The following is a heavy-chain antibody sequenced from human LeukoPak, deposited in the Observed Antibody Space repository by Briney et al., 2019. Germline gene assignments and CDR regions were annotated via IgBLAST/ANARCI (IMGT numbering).Heavy chain of an antibody. CDR3: AKNTKPTLVTPDF. V-gene: IGHV3-66*02. D-gene: IGHD4-23*01. CDR1: GFTVSSNY. Sequence: QSGGSLRLSCAASGFTVSSNYMSWVRQAPGKGLEWVSVIYSGGSTYYADSVKGRFTISRDNSKNTLYLQMNSLRVEDSAVYYCAKNTKPTLVTPDFWGQGTLVTVSS. CDR2: IYSGGST. J-gene: IGHJ4*02.